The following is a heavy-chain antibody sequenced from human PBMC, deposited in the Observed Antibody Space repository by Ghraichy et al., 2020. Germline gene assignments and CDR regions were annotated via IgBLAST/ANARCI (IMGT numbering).Heavy chain of an antibody. Sequence: GGSLRLSCAASGFTFSSYSMNWVRQAPGKGLEWVSSISSSSSYIYYADSVKGRFTISRDNAKNSLYLQMNSLRAEDTAVYYCARDLLINWNDVNDYGYWGQGTLVTVSS. CDR1: GFTFSSYS. J-gene: IGHJ4*02. V-gene: IGHV3-21*01. D-gene: IGHD1-20*01. CDR3: ARDLLINWNDVNDYGY. CDR2: ISSSSSYI.